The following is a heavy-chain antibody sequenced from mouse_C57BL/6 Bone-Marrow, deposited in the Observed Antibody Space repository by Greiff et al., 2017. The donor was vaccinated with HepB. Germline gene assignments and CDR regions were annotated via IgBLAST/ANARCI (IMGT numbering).Heavy chain of an antibody. CDR3: AIFITTVVAAHWYFDV. V-gene: IGHV1-69*01. CDR2: IDPSDSYT. J-gene: IGHJ1*03. D-gene: IGHD1-1*01. CDR1: GYTFTSYW. Sequence: VQLQQPGAELVMPGASVKLSCKASGYTFTSYWMHWVKQRPGQGLEWIGEIDPSDSYTNYNQKFKGKSTLTVDKSSSTAYMQLSSLTSEDSAVYYCAIFITTVVAAHWYFDVWGTGTTVTVSS.